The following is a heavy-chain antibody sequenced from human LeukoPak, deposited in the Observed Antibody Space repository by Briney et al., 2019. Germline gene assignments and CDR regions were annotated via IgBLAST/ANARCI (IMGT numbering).Heavy chain of an antibody. D-gene: IGHD2-15*01. CDR2: ISSSSSYI. Sequence: PGGSLRLSCAASGFTFSSYSMNWVRQAPGKGLEWFSSISSSSSYIYYADSVKGRFTISRDNAKNSLYLQMNSLRAEDTAVYYCARDTHCSGGSCYPVPDDYWGQGTLVTVSS. J-gene: IGHJ4*02. V-gene: IGHV3-21*01. CDR3: ARDTHCSGGSCYPVPDDY. CDR1: GFTFSSYS.